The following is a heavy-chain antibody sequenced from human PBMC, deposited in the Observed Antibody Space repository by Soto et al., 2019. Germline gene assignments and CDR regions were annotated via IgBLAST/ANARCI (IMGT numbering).Heavy chain of an antibody. CDR2: IYYSGST. Sequence: PSETLSLTCTVSAGSISSYYLSWIRQPPGKGLEWIGYIYYSGSTNYNPSLKSRVTISVDTSKNQFSLKLSSVTAADTAVYYCARHRLGRFLEWYIDYWGQETLVTVSS. CDR3: ARHRLGRFLEWYIDY. J-gene: IGHJ4*02. D-gene: IGHD3-3*01. V-gene: IGHV4-59*08. CDR1: AGSISSYY.